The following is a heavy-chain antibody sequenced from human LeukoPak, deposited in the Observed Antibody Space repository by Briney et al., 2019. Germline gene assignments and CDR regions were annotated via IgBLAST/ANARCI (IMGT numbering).Heavy chain of an antibody. Sequence: GGSLRLSCAVSGFTFDDCDMHWVRQAPGKGLEWVSFISGNGVSRFYADPVKGRFTISRDNSKNSLYLQMNSLRTEDTALYYCAKGLDASGTYSPNWFDPWGQGTLVTVSS. CDR1: GFTFDDCD. V-gene: IGHV3-43*02. CDR3: AKGLDASGTYSPNWFDP. D-gene: IGHD3-10*01. J-gene: IGHJ5*02. CDR2: ISGNGVSR.